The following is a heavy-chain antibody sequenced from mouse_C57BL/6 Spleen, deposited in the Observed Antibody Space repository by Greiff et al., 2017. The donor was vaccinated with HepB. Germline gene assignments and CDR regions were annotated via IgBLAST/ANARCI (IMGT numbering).Heavy chain of an antibody. Sequence: VKLQESGAELVKPGASVKMSCKASGYTFTTYPIEWMKQNHGKSLEWIGNFHPYNDDTKYNEKFKGKATLTVEKSSSTVYLELSRLTSDDSAVYYCARGYGYDGNYYAMDYWGQGTSVTVSS. CDR2: FHPYNDDT. D-gene: IGHD2-2*01. J-gene: IGHJ4*01. CDR3: ARGYGYDGNYYAMDY. CDR1: GYTFTTYP. V-gene: IGHV1-47*01.